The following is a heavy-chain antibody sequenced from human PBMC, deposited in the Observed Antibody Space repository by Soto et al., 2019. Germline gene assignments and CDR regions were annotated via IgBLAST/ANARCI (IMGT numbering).Heavy chain of an antibody. CDR1: GFTFSAYY. D-gene: IGHD4-17*01. Sequence: ASVKVSCKASGFTFSAYYIYWVRQAPGQGLEWIGWINPNNGDTNNAQKFQGRVTMTRDTSTSTVYMELSGLISDDTAVYFCARPMGEGTVTTFYDWGQGPLVTVSS. J-gene: IGHJ4*02. V-gene: IGHV1-2*02. CDR2: INPNNGDT. CDR3: ARPMGEGTVTTFYD.